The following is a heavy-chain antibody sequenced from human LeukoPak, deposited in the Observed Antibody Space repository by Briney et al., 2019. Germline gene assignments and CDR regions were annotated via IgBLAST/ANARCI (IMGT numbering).Heavy chain of an antibody. V-gene: IGHV1-18*01. J-gene: IGHJ6*02. CDR3: ARDRWYNWNDGYYYGMDV. D-gene: IGHD1-20*01. Sequence: ASVTVSCKASGYTFTSYGISWVRQAPGQGLEWMGWISAYNGNTNYAQKLQGRVTMTTDTSTSTAYMELRSLRSDDTAVYYCARDRWYNWNDGYYYGMDVWGQGTTVTVSS. CDR2: ISAYNGNT. CDR1: GYTFTSYG.